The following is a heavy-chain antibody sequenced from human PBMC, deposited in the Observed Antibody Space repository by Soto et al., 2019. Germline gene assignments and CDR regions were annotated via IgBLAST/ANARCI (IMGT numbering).Heavy chain of an antibody. D-gene: IGHD3-3*01. CDR3: AGDRTYYGAYMGAY. CDR2: INAGNGNT. V-gene: IGHV1-3*01. Sequence: QVQLVQSGAEVKKPGASVKVSCKASGYTFTSYVLHWVRQAPGQRPEWMGWINAGNGNTKYSQNFQGRVTISKKTSASTVCMELRSLKSEDTAVYYCAGDRTYYGAYMGAYWGQGTLVAVSS. J-gene: IGHJ4*02. CDR1: GYTFTSYV.